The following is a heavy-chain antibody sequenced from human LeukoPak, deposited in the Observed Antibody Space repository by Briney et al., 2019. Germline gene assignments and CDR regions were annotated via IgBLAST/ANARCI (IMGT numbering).Heavy chain of an antibody. Sequence: SETLSLTCTVSGGSISSYYWSWIRQPPGKGLEWIGYIYYSGSTNYNPSLKSRVTISVDTSKNQFSLKLSSVTAADMAVYYCARGGRSSGWAFDYWGQGTLVTVSS. CDR2: IYYSGST. CDR1: GGSISSYY. J-gene: IGHJ4*02. CDR3: ARGGRSSGWAFDY. D-gene: IGHD6-19*01. V-gene: IGHV4-59*01.